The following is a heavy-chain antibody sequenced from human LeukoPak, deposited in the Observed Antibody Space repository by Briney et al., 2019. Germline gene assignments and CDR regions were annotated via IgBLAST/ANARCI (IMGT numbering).Heavy chain of an antibody. CDR1: GGTFSSYA. Sequence: ASVKVSCKASGGTFSSYAISWVRQGPGQGLEWMGGIIPIFGTANYAQKFQGRVTITADESTSTAYMELSSLRSEDTAVYYCAREGYSPIDYWGQGTLVTDSS. CDR3: AREGYSPIDY. D-gene: IGHD3-22*01. CDR2: IIPIFGTA. V-gene: IGHV1-69*13. J-gene: IGHJ4*02.